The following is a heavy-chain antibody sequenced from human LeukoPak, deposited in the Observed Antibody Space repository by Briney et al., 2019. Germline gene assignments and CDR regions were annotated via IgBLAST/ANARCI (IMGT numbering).Heavy chain of an antibody. CDR1: GGSFSGYY. CDR3: ARGGGMFGTYYYGSGSS. CDR2: INHSGST. V-gene: IGHV4-34*01. Sequence: SETLSLTCAVYGGSFSGYYWTWIRQPPGKGLEWIGEINHSGSTNYNPSLKSRVTISLDTSKNQFSLKLTSVTAADTAVYYCARGGGMFGTYYYGSGSSWGQGTLVTVSS. D-gene: IGHD3-10*01. J-gene: IGHJ4*02.